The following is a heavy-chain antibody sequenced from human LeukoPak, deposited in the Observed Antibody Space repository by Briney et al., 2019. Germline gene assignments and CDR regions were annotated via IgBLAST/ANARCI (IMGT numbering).Heavy chain of an antibody. CDR1: GGSFSGYY. Sequence: KPSETLSLTCAVYGGSFSGYYWSWIRQPPGKGLEWIGEINHSGSTNYNPSLKSRVTISVDTSKNQFSLKLSSVTAADTAVCYCAREGSIAVAHDAFDIWGQGTMVTVSS. CDR3: AREGSIAVAHDAFDI. V-gene: IGHV4-34*01. CDR2: INHSGST. J-gene: IGHJ3*02. D-gene: IGHD6-19*01.